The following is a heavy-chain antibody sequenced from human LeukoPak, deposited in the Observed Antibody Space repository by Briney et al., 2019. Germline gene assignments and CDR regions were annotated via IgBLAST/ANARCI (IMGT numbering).Heavy chain of an antibody. Sequence: GGSLRLSCAASGFPFSSHWLSWFRQSPGKGLEWVAHINQDGSEKYYVDSVKGRFTISRDNARNSQYLQMNSLRAEDTAVYYCASGGGWVFTNCGQGTLATVSS. CDR3: ASGGGWVFTN. J-gene: IGHJ4*02. D-gene: IGHD6-19*01. CDR1: GFPFSSHW. V-gene: IGHV3-7*01. CDR2: INQDGSEK.